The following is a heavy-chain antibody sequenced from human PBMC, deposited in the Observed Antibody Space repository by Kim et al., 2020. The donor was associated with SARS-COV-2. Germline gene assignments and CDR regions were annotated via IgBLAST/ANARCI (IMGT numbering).Heavy chain of an antibody. V-gene: IGHV4-34*01. CDR1: GGSFSGYY. J-gene: IGHJ5*02. CDR3: ARGRSLGFDP. Sequence: SETLSLTCAVYGGSFSGYYWSWIRQPPGKGLEWIGEINHSGSTNYNPSLKSRVTISVDTSKNQFSLKLSSVTAADTAVYYCARGRSLGFDPWGQGTLVTVSS. CDR2: INHSGST.